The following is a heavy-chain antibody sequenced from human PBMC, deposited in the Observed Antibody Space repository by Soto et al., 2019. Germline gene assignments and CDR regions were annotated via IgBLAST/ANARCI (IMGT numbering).Heavy chain of an antibody. V-gene: IGHV4-39*01. J-gene: IGHJ4*02. CDR1: GGSISSSSYY. CDR2: IYYSGST. Sequence: QLQLQESGPGLVKPSETLSLTCTVSGGSISSSSYYWGWIRQPPGKGLEWIGSIYYSGSTYYNPSLKSRVTISVDTSKNQFSLKLSSVTAADTAVYYCARHFDHIAVAGTDYWGQGTLVTVSS. CDR3: ARHFDHIAVAGTDY. D-gene: IGHD6-19*01.